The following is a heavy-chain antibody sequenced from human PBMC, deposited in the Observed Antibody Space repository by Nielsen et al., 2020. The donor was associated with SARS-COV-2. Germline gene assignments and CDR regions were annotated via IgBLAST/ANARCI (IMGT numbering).Heavy chain of an antibody. J-gene: IGHJ6*02. V-gene: IGHV3-74*01. CDR2: INPSGSGT. D-gene: IGHD3-10*01. CDR1: GFTFSSTW. CDR3: ARERVSARGYYYYGMDV. Sequence: GESLKISCSASGFTFSSTWMDWVRQAPGQGLVWVSRINPSGSGTAYADSVKGRFTISRDNSKNTLYLQMNSLRAEDTAVYYCARERVSARGYYYYGMDVWGQGTTVTVSS.